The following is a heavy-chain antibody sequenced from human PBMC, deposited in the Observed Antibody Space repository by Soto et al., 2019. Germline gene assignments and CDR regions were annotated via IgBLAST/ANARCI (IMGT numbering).Heavy chain of an antibody. CDR3: VRLPARAHHMSLGWFDF. Sequence: PGESLKISCKGSGFTFTSYWIGWVRQMPGKGLEWMGIIYPGDSDTRYSPSFQGQATLSADKSITTAFLQWNSLKASDTAMYYCVRLPARAHHMSLGWFDFRGQRALVPVSS. CDR2: IYPGDSDT. J-gene: IGHJ5*01. CDR1: GFTFTSYW. V-gene: IGHV5-51*01.